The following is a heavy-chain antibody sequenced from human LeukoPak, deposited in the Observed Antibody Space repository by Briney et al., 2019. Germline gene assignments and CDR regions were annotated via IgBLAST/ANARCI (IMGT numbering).Heavy chain of an antibody. CDR1: GFTVSSNY. V-gene: IGHV3-66*01. D-gene: IGHD2-21*02. CDR3: ARDPPAYCGGDCYPFAY. Sequence: GGSLRLSCAAPGFTVSSNYMSWVRQAPGKGLEWVSVIYSGGSTYYADSVKGRFTISRDNSKNTLYLQMNSLRAEDTAVYYCARDPPAYCGGDCYPFAYWGQGTLVTVSS. J-gene: IGHJ4*02. CDR2: IYSGGST.